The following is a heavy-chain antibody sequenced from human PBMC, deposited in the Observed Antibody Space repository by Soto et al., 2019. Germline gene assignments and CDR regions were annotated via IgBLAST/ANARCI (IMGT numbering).Heavy chain of an antibody. J-gene: IGHJ3*02. Sequence: EVQLVESGGGLVKPGGSLRLSCAASGFTFSSYSMNWVRQAPGKGLEWVSSISSSSSYIYYADSVKGRFTISRDNAKNSLYLQMRSLREEDTAVYYCARDRFKVNAYSWGDGFDIWGQGGRVSVS. CDR3: ARDRFKVNAYSWGDGFDI. CDR1: GFTFSSYS. V-gene: IGHV3-21*01. D-gene: IGHD2-15*01. CDR2: ISSSSSYI.